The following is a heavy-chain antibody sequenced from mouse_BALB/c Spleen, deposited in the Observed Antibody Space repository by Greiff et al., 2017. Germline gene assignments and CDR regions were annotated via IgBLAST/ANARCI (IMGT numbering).Heavy chain of an antibody. CDR3: ARGIYYYGSSYYAMDY. Sequence: EVQVVESGGGLVKPGGSLKLSCAASGFTFSSYAMSWVRQTPEKRLEWVASISSGGSTYYPDSVKGRFTISRDNARNILYLQMSSLRSEDTAMYYCARGIYYYGSSYYAMDYWGQGTSVTVSS. D-gene: IGHD1-1*01. CDR2: ISSGGST. V-gene: IGHV5-6-5*01. J-gene: IGHJ4*01. CDR1: GFTFSSYA.